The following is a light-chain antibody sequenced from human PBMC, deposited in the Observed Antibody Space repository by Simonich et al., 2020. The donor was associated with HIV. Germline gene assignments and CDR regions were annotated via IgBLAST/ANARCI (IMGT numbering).Light chain of an antibody. CDR3: QSYDSSNHVV. Sequence: NFMLTQPHSVSESPGKTVTISCTRSSGSIASNYVQRYQQRPGSAPTPVIYEDNQRPSGVPDRFSGSIDSSSNSASLTISGLKTEDEADYYCQSYDSSNHVVFGGGTKLTVL. V-gene: IGLV6-57*03. CDR2: EDN. J-gene: IGLJ2*01. CDR1: SGSIASNY.